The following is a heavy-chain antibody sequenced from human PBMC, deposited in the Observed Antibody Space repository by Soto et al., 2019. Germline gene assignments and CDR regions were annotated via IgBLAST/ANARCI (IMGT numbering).Heavy chain of an antibody. J-gene: IGHJ4*02. V-gene: IGHV1-3*01. D-gene: IGHD1-26*01. CDR3: ARDDSGLSGSHYIDYFNY. CDR2: ITGVNGNT. CDR1: GNTVPNYA. Sequence: ASVKVSCKASGNTVPNYAIHWVRQAPGQRLEWMGCITGVNGNTYYSEHFQGRVTITRDTSASTVYMQLSSLTSEDTAVYYFARDDSGLSGSHYIDYFNYWGQGALVTVSS.